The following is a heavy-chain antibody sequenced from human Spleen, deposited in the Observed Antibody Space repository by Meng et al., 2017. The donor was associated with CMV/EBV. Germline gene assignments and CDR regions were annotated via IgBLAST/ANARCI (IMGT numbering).Heavy chain of an antibody. Sequence: GESLKISCKGSGYSFTSYWIGWVRQMPGKGLEWMGIIYPGDSDTRYSPSFQGQVTISADKSISTAYLQWSSLKASDTAMYYCARGLPAAIPVYRLFDYYYYYGMDVWGQGTTVTVSS. CDR2: IYPGDSDT. CDR1: GYSFTSYW. J-gene: IGHJ6*02. D-gene: IGHD2-2*02. V-gene: IGHV5-51*01. CDR3: ARGLPAAIPVYRLFDYYYYYGMDV.